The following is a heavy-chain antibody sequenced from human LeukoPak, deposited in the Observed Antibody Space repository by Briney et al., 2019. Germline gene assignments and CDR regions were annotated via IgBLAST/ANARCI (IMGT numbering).Heavy chain of an antibody. CDR1: GFTFSSYE. J-gene: IGHJ5*02. D-gene: IGHD3-22*01. CDR2: IRYDGSNK. Sequence: PGGSLRLSCAASGFTFSSYEMNWVRQAPGKGLEWVAFIRYDGSNKYYADSVKGRFTISRDNSKNSLYLQMNSLRAKDTALYYCARDYYDSSGSSWFDPWGQGTLVTVSS. CDR3: ARDYYDSSGSSWFDP. V-gene: IGHV3-30*02.